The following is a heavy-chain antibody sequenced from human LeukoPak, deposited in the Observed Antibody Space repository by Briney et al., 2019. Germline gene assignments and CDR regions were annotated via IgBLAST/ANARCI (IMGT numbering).Heavy chain of an antibody. V-gene: IGHV3-7*01. CDR3: TRNRGTDY. D-gene: IGHD1-1*01. Sequence: PGGSLRLSCAASGFTFSNYWMNRVRQAPGKGLEWVANIKEDGSEKIYVDSVKGRFTISRDNSKNSLYLQINNLRAEDTAVYYCTRNRGTDYWGQGTLVTVSS. CDR2: IKEDGSEK. CDR1: GFTFSNYW. J-gene: IGHJ4*02.